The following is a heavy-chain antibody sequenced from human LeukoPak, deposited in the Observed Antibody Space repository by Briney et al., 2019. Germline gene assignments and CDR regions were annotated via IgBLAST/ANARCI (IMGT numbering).Heavy chain of an antibody. D-gene: IGHD3-10*01. CDR1: GFTFDDYG. CDR3: AKTSGPFYPYYYGSGTYYFDY. CDR2: INWNGGST. J-gene: IGHJ4*02. V-gene: IGHV3-20*04. Sequence: GGSLRLSCAASGFTFDDYGMSWVRQAPGKGLEWVSGINWNGGSTAYADSVKGRFTISRDNSKNTLYLQMNSLRAEDTAVYYCAKTSGPFYPYYYGSGTYYFDYWGQGTLVTVSS.